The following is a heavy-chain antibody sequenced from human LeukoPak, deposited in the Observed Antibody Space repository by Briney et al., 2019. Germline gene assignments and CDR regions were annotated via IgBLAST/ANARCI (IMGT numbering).Heavy chain of an antibody. Sequence: SETLSLTCTVSGGSMTNYYWSWIRQPPGKGLEWIGEINHSGSTNYNPSLKSRVTISVDTSKNQFSLKLSSVTAADTAVYYCASIAAPYDYWGQGTLVTVSS. D-gene: IGHD6-13*01. CDR2: INHSGST. J-gene: IGHJ4*02. V-gene: IGHV4-34*01. CDR1: GGSMTNYY. CDR3: ASIAAPYDY.